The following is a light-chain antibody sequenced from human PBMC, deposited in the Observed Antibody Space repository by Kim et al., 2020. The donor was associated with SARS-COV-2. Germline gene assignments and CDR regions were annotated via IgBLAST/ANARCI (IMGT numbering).Light chain of an antibody. Sequence: SYELTQPPSVSVAPGKTARITCGGNNIGRKSIHWYQHKPGQAPVLVIYYDSDRPPGVSERSSASNSGNTATLAISSVEPGDEADYYCQVWENTLRTFGGGTQLTVL. V-gene: IGLV3-21*01. J-gene: IGLJ2*01. CDR3: QVWENTLRT. CDR2: YDS. CDR1: NIGRKS.